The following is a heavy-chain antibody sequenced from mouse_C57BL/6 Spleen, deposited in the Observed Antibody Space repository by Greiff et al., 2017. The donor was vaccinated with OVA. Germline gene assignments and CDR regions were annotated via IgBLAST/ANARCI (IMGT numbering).Heavy chain of an antibody. D-gene: IGHD2-4*01. CDR3: ARSPPIYYDYSYFDY. CDR2: INPSTGGT. CDR1: GYSFTGYY. V-gene: IGHV1-42*01. Sequence: EVKLMESGPELVKPGASVKISCKASGYSFTGYYMNWVKQSPEKSLEWIGEINPSTGGTTYNQKFKAKATLTVDKSSSTAYMQLKSLTSEDSAFYYCARSPPIYYDYSYFDYWGQGTTLTVSS. J-gene: IGHJ2*01.